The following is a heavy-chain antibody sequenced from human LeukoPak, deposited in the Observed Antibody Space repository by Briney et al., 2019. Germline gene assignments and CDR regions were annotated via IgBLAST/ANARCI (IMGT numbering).Heavy chain of an antibody. Sequence: GGSLRLSCAASGFTFSSYGMHWVRQAPGKGLEWVAVIWYDGSNKYYADSVKGRFTISRDNSKNTLYLQMNSLRAEDTAVYYCASDCSSTSCYGKDYWGQGTLVTVSS. CDR2: IWYDGSNK. CDR3: ASDCSSTSCYGKDY. D-gene: IGHD2-2*01. V-gene: IGHV3-33*01. CDR1: GFTFSSYG. J-gene: IGHJ4*02.